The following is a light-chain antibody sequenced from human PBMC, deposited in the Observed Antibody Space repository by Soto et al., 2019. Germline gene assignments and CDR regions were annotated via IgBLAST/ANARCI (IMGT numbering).Light chain of an antibody. CDR3: QQRSNWPT. CDR1: HSVNSH. J-gene: IGKJ5*01. V-gene: IGKV3-11*01. CDR2: GAS. Sequence: MMMTQSPATLSVSPGERVTLSCRTSHSVNSHVAWYQQKPGQAPRLLIYGASTRATGIPARFSGSGSGTDFTLTISSLEPEDFAVYYCQQRSNWPTFGQGTRLEIK.